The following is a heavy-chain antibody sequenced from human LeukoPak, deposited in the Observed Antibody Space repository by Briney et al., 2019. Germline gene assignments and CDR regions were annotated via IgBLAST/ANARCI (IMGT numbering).Heavy chain of an antibody. CDR2: ISGSGGST. J-gene: IGHJ4*02. V-gene: IGHV3-23*01. CDR1: GFTFSSYA. D-gene: IGHD3-10*01. Sequence: TGGSLRLSCAASGFTFSSYAMSWVRQAPGKGLNWVSAISGSGGSTYYADSVKGRFTISRDNSKNTLYLQMNSLRAEDTAVYYCAKGGNYGSGNYYFDYWGQGTLVTVSS. CDR3: AKGGNYGSGNYYFDY.